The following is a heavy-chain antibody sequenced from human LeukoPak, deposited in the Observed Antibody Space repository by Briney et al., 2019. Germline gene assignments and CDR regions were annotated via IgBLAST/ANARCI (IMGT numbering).Heavy chain of an antibody. D-gene: IGHD3-16*01. Sequence: PGGSLRLSCAASGFTFSSYWMHWVRQAPGKGLVWVSRINSDGSTITYADSVKGRFTISRDSSKNTLYLQMNSLRAEDTAVYYCAKAKGGTSRGGSPEFDYWGQGTLVTVSS. J-gene: IGHJ4*02. CDR3: AKAKGGTSRGGSPEFDY. CDR1: GFTFSSYW. V-gene: IGHV3-74*01. CDR2: INSDGSTI.